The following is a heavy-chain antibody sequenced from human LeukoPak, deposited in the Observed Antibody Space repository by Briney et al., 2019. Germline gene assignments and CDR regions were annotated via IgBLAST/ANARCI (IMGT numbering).Heavy chain of an antibody. CDR3: ARGVNSGYFDY. Sequence: SETLSLTCTVSGGSISSYYWTWIRQPPGKGLEWIGYIYYSGSTNYNPSLKSRVTISVDTSKNQFSLKLTSVIAADTAVYYCARGVNSGYFDYCGQGTLVTVSS. V-gene: IGHV4-59*01. J-gene: IGHJ4*02. CDR2: IYYSGST. CDR1: GGSISSYY. D-gene: IGHD1-26*01.